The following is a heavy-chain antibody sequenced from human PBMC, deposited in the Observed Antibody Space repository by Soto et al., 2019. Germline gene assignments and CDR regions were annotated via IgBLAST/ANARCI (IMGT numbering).Heavy chain of an antibody. CDR2: IYYSGST. CDR1: GGSISSGGYY. D-gene: IGHD6-13*01. V-gene: IGHV4-31*03. J-gene: IGHJ5*02. Sequence: QVQLQESGPGLVKPSQTLSLTYTVSGGSISSGGYYWSWIRQHPGKGLEWIGYIYYSGSTYYNPSLKSRVTISVDTSKNQVSLKLSSVTAADTAVYYCARVFTDSSSFFDPWGQGTLVTVSS. CDR3: ARVFTDSSSFFDP.